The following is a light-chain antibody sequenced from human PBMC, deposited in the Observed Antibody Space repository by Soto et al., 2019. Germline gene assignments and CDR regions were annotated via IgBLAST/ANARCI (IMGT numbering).Light chain of an antibody. Sequence: PGTLCVSQGCRATFSPKPSQSVSNNYLGWYQQKPGQAPRLLIYYASSRAAGIPDRFSGSGSGRELTLTICSLEPQDYAVYYCQQYGSSRLTFGQGTKVDIK. V-gene: IGKV3-20*01. J-gene: IGKJ1*01. CDR3: QQYGSSRLT. CDR1: QSVSNNY. CDR2: YAS.